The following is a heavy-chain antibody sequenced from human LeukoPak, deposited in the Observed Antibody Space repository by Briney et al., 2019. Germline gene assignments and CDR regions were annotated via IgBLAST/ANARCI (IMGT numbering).Heavy chain of an antibody. CDR2: IRPDNGYT. J-gene: IGHJ6*03. CDR1: YTFTNYA. CDR3: ARGPYYYYYMDV. Sequence: GASVKVSCKATYTFTNYAITWVRQAPGQGLEWMWWIRPDNGYTNYAQKFQGRGTMTTDKYTSKAYMELKSLRSDDTAVYYCARGPYYYYYMDVWGKGTTVTVSS. V-gene: IGHV1-18*01.